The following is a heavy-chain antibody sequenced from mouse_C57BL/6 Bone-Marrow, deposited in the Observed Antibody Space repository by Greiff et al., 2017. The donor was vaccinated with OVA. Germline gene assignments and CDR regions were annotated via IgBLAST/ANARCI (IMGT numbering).Heavy chain of an antibody. CDR1: GYTFTSYW. CDR3: ARSELLRYYFDY. J-gene: IGHJ2*01. V-gene: IGHV1-55*01. Sequence: QVQLQQPGAELVKPGASVKMSCKASGYTFTSYWITWVKRRPGQGLEWIGDIYPGSGSTNYNEKFKSKATLTVDTSSSTAYMQLSSLTSEDSAVYYCARSELLRYYFDYWGQGTTLTVSS. D-gene: IGHD1-1*01. CDR2: IYPGSGST.